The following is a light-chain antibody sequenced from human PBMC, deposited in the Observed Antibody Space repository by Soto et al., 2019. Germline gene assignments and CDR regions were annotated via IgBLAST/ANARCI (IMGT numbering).Light chain of an antibody. CDR2: GAS. CDR1: QNINNY. CDR3: QQYETLPT. Sequence: DLQMTQSPSSLSASVGDRVTVTGQASQNINNYLNWYQQKPGRAPKLLIYGASNLEAGVPSRLRGSGSGTDFTFTISSMKPEDIATYYCQQYETLPTFGHGTRLEIK. V-gene: IGKV1-33*01. J-gene: IGKJ5*01.